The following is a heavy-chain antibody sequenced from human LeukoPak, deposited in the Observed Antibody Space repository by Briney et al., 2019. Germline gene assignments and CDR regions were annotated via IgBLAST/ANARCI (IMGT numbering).Heavy chain of an antibody. Sequence: GGSLRLSCAASGFTFSSYWMSWVRQAPGKGLEWVANIKQDGSEKYYVDSVRGRFTISRDNAKNSLYLQMNSLRAEDTAVYYCARSPFGAYFDYWGQGTLVTVSS. V-gene: IGHV3-7*01. CDR1: GFTFSSYW. CDR2: IKQDGSEK. J-gene: IGHJ4*02. CDR3: ARSPFGAYFDY. D-gene: IGHD3-3*01.